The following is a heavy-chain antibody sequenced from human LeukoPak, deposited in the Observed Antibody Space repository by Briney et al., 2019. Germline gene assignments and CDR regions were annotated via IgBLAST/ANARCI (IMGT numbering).Heavy chain of an antibody. D-gene: IGHD3-22*01. V-gene: IGHV3-23*01. CDR3: AKFHDRSSYFSYFQH. CDR2: ISGNGGST. Sequence: GGSLRLSCAASGFTFNIYAMRWVRQAPGKGLEWVSTISGNGGSTYYADSVKGRFTISRDNSKNTLYLQMNSLRAEDTAVYYCAKFHDRSSYFSYFQHWGQGTLVTVSS. CDR1: GFTFNIYA. J-gene: IGHJ1*01.